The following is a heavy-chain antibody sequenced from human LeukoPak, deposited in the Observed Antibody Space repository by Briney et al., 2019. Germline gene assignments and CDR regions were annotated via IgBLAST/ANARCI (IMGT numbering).Heavy chain of an antibody. CDR3: AKDLAYYDILTGSYFDY. CDR2: ISGSGGST. Sequence: GGSLRLSCAASGFPLSRYAMRWVRQAPGEGLEWVSAISGSGGSTYYADSVKGRFTISRDNSKNTLYLQMNSLRAEDTAVYYCAKDLAYYDILTGSYFDYWGQGTLVTVSS. D-gene: IGHD3-9*01. CDR1: GFPLSRYA. J-gene: IGHJ4*02. V-gene: IGHV3-23*01.